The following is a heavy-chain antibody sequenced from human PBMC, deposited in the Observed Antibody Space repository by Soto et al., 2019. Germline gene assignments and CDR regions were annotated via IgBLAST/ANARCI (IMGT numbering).Heavy chain of an antibody. V-gene: IGHV4-31*03. Sequence: QVQLQEPGPGLVKPSQTLSLTCTFSGASISSGSYYWCRIRQLPGKGLEWIGYISNSGRTYYNPSLRRRVTISVDTSKNQFSLRVSSVTAADTAVYYCARAVYSNHVYWGQGTPVTVSS. CDR2: ISNSGRT. CDR3: ARAVYSNHVY. J-gene: IGHJ4*02. CDR1: GASISSGSYY. D-gene: IGHD4-4*01.